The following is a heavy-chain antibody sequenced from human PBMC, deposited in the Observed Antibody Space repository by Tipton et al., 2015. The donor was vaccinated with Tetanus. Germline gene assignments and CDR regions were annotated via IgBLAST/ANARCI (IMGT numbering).Heavy chain of an antibody. Sequence: TLSLTCTVSGGSISSYNYYWGWIRQPPGKGLEWIGSIYYSGNTYYNPSLRSRVTMSVDTSKIQFSLMLTSVTASDTAVYYCARLSSSSNDAYAFDIWGQGTMVTVSS. J-gene: IGHJ3*02. CDR1: GGSISSYNYY. CDR2: IYYSGNT. CDR3: ARLSSSSNDAYAFDI. V-gene: IGHV4-39*01. D-gene: IGHD2-2*01.